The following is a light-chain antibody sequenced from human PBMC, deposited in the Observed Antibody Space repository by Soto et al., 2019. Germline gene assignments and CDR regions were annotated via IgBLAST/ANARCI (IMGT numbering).Light chain of an antibody. CDR2: NNN. Sequence: QSVLTQPPSASGTPGQTVTISCSGSSSNIARNTESWYQEVPGTAPKLLIYNNNQRPSGVPDRFSASKSGTSASLVISGLQSEDEANYYCHSYDRSLSGSVFGGGTKVTVL. V-gene: IGLV1-44*01. CDR3: HSYDRSLSGSV. J-gene: IGLJ3*02. CDR1: SSNIARNT.